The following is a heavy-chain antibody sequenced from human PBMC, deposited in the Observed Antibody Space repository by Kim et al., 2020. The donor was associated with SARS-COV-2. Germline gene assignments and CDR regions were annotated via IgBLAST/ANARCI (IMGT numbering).Heavy chain of an antibody. CDR3: AKDLTGHCSGRRNYCYYYGMYA. V-gene: IGHV3-30*18. J-gene: IGHJ6*01. CDR2: ISYDGSNK. Sequence: GGSLRLSCAASGFTFSSYGMHWVRQAPGKGLEWVAVISYDGSNKYYADSVKGRFTISRDNSKNTLYLQMNSLRAEDTAVYYCAKDLTGHCSGRRNYCYYYGMYAWGQETTVTLSS. D-gene: IGHD3-10*02. CDR1: GFTFSSYG.